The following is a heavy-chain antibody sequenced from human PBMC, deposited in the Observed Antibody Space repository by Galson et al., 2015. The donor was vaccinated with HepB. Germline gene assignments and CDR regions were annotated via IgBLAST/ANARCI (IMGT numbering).Heavy chain of an antibody. CDR2: ISGSGGST. D-gene: IGHD3-22*01. V-gene: IGHV3-23*01. CDR1: GFTFSSYA. J-gene: IGHJ3*02. Sequence: CAASGFTFSSYAMSWVRQAPGKGLEWVSAISGSGGSTYYADSVKGRFTISRDNSKNTLYLQMNSLRAEDTAVYYCAKDFSHYYDSSGYSDAFDIWGQGTMVTVSS. CDR3: AKDFSHYYDSSGYSDAFDI.